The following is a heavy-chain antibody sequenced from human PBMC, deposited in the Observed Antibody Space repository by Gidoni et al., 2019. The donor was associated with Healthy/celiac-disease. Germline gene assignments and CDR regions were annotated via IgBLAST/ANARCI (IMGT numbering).Heavy chain of an antibody. CDR2: MYWNDDK. V-gene: IGHV2-5*01. D-gene: IGHD6-13*01. CDR1: GFSLSTSGVG. Sequence: QITLKESGPTLVKPTQTLTLTCTFSGFSLSTSGVGVGWIRQPPGKALEWLALMYWNDDKRYSPSLKSRLTITKDTSKNQVVLTMTNMDPVDTATYYCAHHLAAAGLFYFDYWGQGTLVTVSS. J-gene: IGHJ4*02. CDR3: AHHLAAAGLFYFDY.